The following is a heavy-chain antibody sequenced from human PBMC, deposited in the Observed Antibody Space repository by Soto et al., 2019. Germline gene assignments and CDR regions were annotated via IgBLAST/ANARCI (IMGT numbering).Heavy chain of an antibody. J-gene: IGHJ6*03. D-gene: IGHD6-13*01. CDR3: AKGLAAAGTNYHHYMDV. V-gene: IGHV3-23*01. CDR2: IGSRGGST. CDR1: GFTFSTYA. Sequence: QPGGSLRLSCAASGFTFSTYAMTWVRQAPGRGLEWVSTIGSRGGSTYYADSVKGRFTISGDNSKNTLYLQMNSLRAEDTAVYYCAKGLAAAGTNYHHYMDVWGKGTTVTVYS.